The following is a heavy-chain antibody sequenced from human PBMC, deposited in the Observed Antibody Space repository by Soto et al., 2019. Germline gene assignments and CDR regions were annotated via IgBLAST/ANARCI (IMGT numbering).Heavy chain of an antibody. Sequence: ASVKVSCKASGYTFTGYYMHWVRQAPGQGLEWMGWINPNSGGTNYAQKFQGRVTMTRDTSISTAYMELSRLRSDDTAVYYCARDQVVVVPAAIRARYYGMDVWGQGTTVTAP. CDR2: INPNSGGT. V-gene: IGHV1-2*02. CDR3: ARDQVVVVPAAIRARYYGMDV. J-gene: IGHJ6*02. CDR1: GYTFTGYY. D-gene: IGHD2-2*02.